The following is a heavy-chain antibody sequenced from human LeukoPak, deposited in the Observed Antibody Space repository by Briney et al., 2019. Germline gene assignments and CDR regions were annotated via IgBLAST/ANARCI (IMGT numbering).Heavy chain of an antibody. V-gene: IGHV3-30-3*01. Sequence: GGSLRLSCAASGFTFSSYAMHWVRQAPGKGLEWVAVISYDGSNKYYADSVKGRFTISRDNSKNTLYLQMNSLRAEDTAVYYCARVSLYCSSTSCYVDYWGQGTLVTVSS. J-gene: IGHJ4*02. CDR3: ARVSLYCSSTSCYVDY. D-gene: IGHD2-2*01. CDR1: GFTFSSYA. CDR2: ISYDGSNK.